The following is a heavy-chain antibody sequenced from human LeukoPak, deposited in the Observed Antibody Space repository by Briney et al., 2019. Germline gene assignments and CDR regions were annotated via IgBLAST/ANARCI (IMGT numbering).Heavy chain of an antibody. Sequence: GGSLRLSCAASGFTFSSYAMHWVRQAPGKGLEYVSSISSNGGSTYYANSVKGRFTISRDNSKNTLYLQMGSLRAEDMAVYYCARDSGGYCSSTSCYYYYYMDVWGKGTTVTMSS. CDR3: ARDSGGYCSSTSCYYYYYMDV. J-gene: IGHJ6*03. CDR1: GFTFSSYA. V-gene: IGHV3-64*01. CDR2: ISSNGGST. D-gene: IGHD2-2*03.